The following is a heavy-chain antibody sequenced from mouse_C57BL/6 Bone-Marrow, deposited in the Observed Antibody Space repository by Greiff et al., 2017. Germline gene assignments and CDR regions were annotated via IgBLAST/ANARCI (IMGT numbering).Heavy chain of an antibody. Sequence: EVKLVESGAELVKPGASVKLSCTASGFNIKDYYMHWVKQRTEQGLEWIGRIDPEDGETKYAPKFQGKATITADTSSNTAYLQLSSLTSEDTAVYYCARSPFIYIYSNYYAMDYWGQGTSVTVSS. J-gene: IGHJ4*01. CDR1: GFNIKDYY. V-gene: IGHV14-2*01. CDR2: IDPEDGET. D-gene: IGHD2-5*01. CDR3: ARSPFIYIYSNYYAMDY.